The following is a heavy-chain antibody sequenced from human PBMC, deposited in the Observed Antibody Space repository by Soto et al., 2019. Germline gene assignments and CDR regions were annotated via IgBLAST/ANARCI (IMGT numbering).Heavy chain of an antibody. D-gene: IGHD3-16*01. V-gene: IGHV1-69*12. CDR1: GGTFSSYA. CDR2: IIPMFGTA. J-gene: IGHJ5*02. Sequence: QVQLVQSGAGVKKPGSSLKVSCKASGGTFSSYAIRWVRQAPGQGLGWMGGIIPMFGTANYAQKFQGRVTITADESTSTAYMELSSLRSEDKPEYYGARDGGPGGNSFDPWGQGTLVTVST. CDR3: ARDGGPGGNSFDP.